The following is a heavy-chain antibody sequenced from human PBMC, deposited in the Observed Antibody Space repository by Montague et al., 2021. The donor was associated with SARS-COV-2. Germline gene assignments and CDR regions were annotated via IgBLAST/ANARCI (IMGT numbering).Heavy chain of an antibody. CDR1: GGSINNSY. V-gene: IGHV4-59*12. J-gene: IGHJ5*02. CDR2: IYYRGST. Sequence: SETLSLTCTVSGGSINNSYWRWIRQPPGKGIEWIGYIYYRGSTNYNPSLETRAIISVDPAKNQFSLKMSTVTAAGTAVYYCAREDGWNWFDPWGQGTLVIVSS. CDR3: AREDGWNWFDP. D-gene: IGHD5-24*01.